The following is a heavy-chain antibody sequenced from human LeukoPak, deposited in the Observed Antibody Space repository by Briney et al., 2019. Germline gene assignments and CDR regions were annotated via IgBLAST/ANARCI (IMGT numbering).Heavy chain of an antibody. V-gene: IGHV4-4*07. CDR1: VGFTTYDY. J-gene: IGHJ5*02. CDR2: IHTTGST. Sequence: SETLSLTCSVSVGFTTYDYWNWIRQPAGKAPEWIGRIHTTGSTNYNPSLKSRLTMTLDKSKKQFSLKVTSMTAADTALYYCARGGGNRHFDPWRQVILVTVSS. D-gene: IGHD2-15*01. CDR3: ARGGGNRHFDP.